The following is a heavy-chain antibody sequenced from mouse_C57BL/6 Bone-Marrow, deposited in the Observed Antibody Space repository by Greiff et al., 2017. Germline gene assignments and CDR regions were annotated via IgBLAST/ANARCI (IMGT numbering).Heavy chain of an antibody. CDR2: IYPGNSDT. CDR1: GYTFNSYW. D-gene: IGHD2-1*01. V-gene: IGHV1-5*01. Sequence: VQLQQSGTVLARPGASVKMSCKTSGYTFNSYWMHWVKQRPGQGLEWIGAIYPGNSDTSYNQKFKGKGKLTAVTSASTAYMELSSLTNEDSAVYYSTRYYGNYPYAMDYWGQGTSVTVSS. J-gene: IGHJ4*01. CDR3: TRYYGNYPYAMDY.